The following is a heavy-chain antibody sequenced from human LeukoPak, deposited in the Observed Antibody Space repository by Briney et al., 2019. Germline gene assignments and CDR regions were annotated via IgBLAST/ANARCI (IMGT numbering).Heavy chain of an antibody. Sequence: ASVKVSCKASGYIFTGYYMHWVRQAPGQGLEWMGWINPNSGGTNYAQKFQGRVTMTRDTSISTAYMELSRLRSDDTAVYYCATLWFGELLLDYWGQGTLVTVSS. V-gene: IGHV1-2*02. J-gene: IGHJ4*02. CDR3: ATLWFGELLLDY. CDR2: INPNSGGT. D-gene: IGHD3-10*01. CDR1: GYIFTGYY.